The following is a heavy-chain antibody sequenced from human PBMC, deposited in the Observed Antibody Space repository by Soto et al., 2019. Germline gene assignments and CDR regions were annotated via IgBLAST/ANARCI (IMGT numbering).Heavy chain of an antibody. CDR2: INPSAGTT. CDR3: ARDLDPKIAAAGQKDYGMDV. J-gene: IGHJ6*02. CDR1: GYTFTSYY. V-gene: IGHV1-46*01. Sequence: GASVKVSCKASGYTFTSYYMHWVRQAPGQGLEWMGVINPSAGTTSYAQKFQGRVTMTRDTSTSTVYMELSSLRSEDTAVYYCARDLDPKIAAAGQKDYGMDVWGQGTTVTVAS. D-gene: IGHD6-13*01.